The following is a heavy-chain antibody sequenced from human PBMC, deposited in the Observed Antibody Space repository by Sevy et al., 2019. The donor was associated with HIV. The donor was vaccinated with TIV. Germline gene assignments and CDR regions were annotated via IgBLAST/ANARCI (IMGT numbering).Heavy chain of an antibody. D-gene: IGHD3-22*01. CDR2: ISGSGGST. CDR1: GFTFSSYA. Sequence: GGSLRLSCAASGFTFSSYAMSWVRQAPGKGLEWVSAISGSGGSTYYADSVKGRFTISRDNSKNTLYLQMNSLRAEDTAVYYCAKDGHYGSSGYTCWFDPWGQGTLVTVSS. J-gene: IGHJ5*02. V-gene: IGHV3-23*01. CDR3: AKDGHYGSSGYTCWFDP.